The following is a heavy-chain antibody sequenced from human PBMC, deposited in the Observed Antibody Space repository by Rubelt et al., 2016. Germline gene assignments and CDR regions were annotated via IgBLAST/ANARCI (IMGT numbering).Heavy chain of an antibody. Sequence: VRQAPGKGLEWVSVIYSGGSTYYADSVKGRFTISRDNSKNTLYLQMNSLRAEDTAVYYCAGGYYFDYWGQGTLVTVSS. CDR3: AGGYYFDY. J-gene: IGHJ4*02. CDR2: IYSGGST. V-gene: IGHV3-53*01.